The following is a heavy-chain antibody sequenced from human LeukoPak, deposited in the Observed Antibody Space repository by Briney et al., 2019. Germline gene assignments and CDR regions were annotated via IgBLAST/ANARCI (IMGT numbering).Heavy chain of an antibody. D-gene: IGHD2-15*01. CDR2: ISPDDGGS. V-gene: IGHV3-23*01. CDR1: GFTFTNYA. CDR3: ARSGVATCHY. Sequence: PGGSLRLSCQASGFTFTNYAMSWVRQAPGKGLEWVSSISPDDGGSFFADSVKGRFTISRDDSRSVVYLQMNSLRAEDTAVYYCARSGVATCHYWGQGILVTVSS. J-gene: IGHJ4*02.